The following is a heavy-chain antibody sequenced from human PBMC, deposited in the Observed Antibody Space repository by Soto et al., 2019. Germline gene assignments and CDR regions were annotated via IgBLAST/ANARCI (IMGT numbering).Heavy chain of an antibody. Sequence: PGGSLRLSCAASVFPFSSYGMHWVRQAPGKGLEWVAVISYDGSNKYYADSVKGRFTISRDNSKNTLYLQMNSLRAEDTAVYYCAKDAEAQDVDTAFDYWGQGTLVTVSS. CDR3: AKDAEAQDVDTAFDY. CDR2: ISYDGSNK. D-gene: IGHD5-18*01. CDR1: VFPFSSYG. J-gene: IGHJ4*02. V-gene: IGHV3-30*18.